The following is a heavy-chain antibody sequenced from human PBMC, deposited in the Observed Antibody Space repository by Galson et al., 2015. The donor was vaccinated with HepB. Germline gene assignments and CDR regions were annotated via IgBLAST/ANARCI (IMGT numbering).Heavy chain of an antibody. J-gene: IGHJ4*02. CDR2: ISYDGSNK. CDR1: GFTFSSYA. Sequence: SLRLSCAASGFTFSSYAMHWVRPAPGKGLEWVAVISYDGSNKYYADSVKGRFTISRDNSKNTLYLQMNSLRAEDTAVYYCARATSSGWYWGQGTLVTVSS. V-gene: IGHV3-30*04. D-gene: IGHD6-19*01. CDR3: ARATSSGWY.